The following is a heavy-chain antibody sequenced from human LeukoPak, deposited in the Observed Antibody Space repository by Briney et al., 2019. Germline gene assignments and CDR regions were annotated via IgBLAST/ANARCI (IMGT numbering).Heavy chain of an antibody. J-gene: IGHJ4*02. D-gene: IGHD6-19*01. CDR3: ARHFLEYYSSGWYMFDY. CDR2: INHSGST. Sequence: PSETLSLTCAVYGGSFSGYYWSWIRQPPGKGLEWIGEINHSGSTNYNPSLKSRVTISVDTSKNQFSLKLSSVTAADTAVYYCARHFLEYYSSGWYMFDYWGQGTLVTVSS. V-gene: IGHV4-34*01. CDR1: GGSFSGYY.